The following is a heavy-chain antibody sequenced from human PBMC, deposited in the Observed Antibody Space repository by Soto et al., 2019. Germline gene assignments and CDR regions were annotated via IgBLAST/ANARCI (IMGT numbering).Heavy chain of an antibody. V-gene: IGHV1-2*02. CDR2: IDPDSGDT. J-gene: IGHJ3*02. CDR1: GYTFTGYY. Sequence: GASVKVSCKTSGYTFTGYYKHWVRQAPGQGLQWMGWIDPDSGDTKYAQKFQGRVTMTRDTSISTAYMELSRLRSDDTAVYYCAKNLLVTTPDGFDIWGQGTMVTVSS. CDR3: AKNLLVTTPDGFDI. D-gene: IGHD3-22*01.